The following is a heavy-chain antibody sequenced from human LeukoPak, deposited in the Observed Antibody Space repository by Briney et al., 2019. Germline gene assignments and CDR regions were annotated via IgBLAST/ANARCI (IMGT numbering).Heavy chain of an antibody. V-gene: IGHV3-21*01. CDR3: ARAGGVGRDGYNFGGSQGAFDI. CDR1: VFTVSSNY. CDR2: ISSSSSSM. D-gene: IGHD5-24*01. J-gene: IGHJ3*02. Sequence: GGSLRLSCAASVFTVSSNYMSWVRQTPGKGLEWVSSISSSSSSMYYADSVKGRFTISRDNAKNSLYLQMNSLRAEDTAVYYCARAGGVGRDGYNFGGSQGAFDIWGQGTMVTVSS.